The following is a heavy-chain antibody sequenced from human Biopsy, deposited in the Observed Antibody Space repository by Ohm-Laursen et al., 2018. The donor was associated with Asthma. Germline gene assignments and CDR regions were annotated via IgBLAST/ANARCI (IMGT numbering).Heavy chain of an antibody. CDR1: GASIKTDDHY. D-gene: IGHD3-22*01. Sequence: TLSLTCTVSGASIKTDDHYWSWLRQPPGKGLEWFGFIHHSGTSYFNPSLKSRVSFSRDTSKNQFSLRLSSVTAADTAMYYCARIPRRSGSYFVDYWGQGTLVTVSS. V-gene: IGHV4-30-4*01. CDR2: IHHSGTS. CDR3: ARIPRRSGSYFVDY. J-gene: IGHJ4*02.